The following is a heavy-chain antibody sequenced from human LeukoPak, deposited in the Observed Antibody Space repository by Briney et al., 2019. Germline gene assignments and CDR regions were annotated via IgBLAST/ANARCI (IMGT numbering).Heavy chain of an antibody. V-gene: IGHV3-30*04. CDR1: GFTFSSYA. D-gene: IGHD3-10*01. CDR2: ISYDGSNK. Sequence: PGGSLRLSCAASGFTFSSYAMHWVRQAPGKGLEWVVVISYDGSNKYYADSVKGRFTISRDNSKNTLYLQMNSLRAEDTAVYYCARDQAGSGHYADYWGQGTLVTVSS. J-gene: IGHJ4*02. CDR3: ARDQAGSGHYADY.